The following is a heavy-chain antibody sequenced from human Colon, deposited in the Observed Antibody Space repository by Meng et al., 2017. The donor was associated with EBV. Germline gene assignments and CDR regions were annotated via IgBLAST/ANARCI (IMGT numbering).Heavy chain of an antibody. D-gene: IGHD2-21*01. CDR1: GGCSSSSNW. CDR3: ARVWQSLTAFFNS. CDR2: VYHTGSS. Sequence: QVQLQGSRRGSVTPSVIVSLTCAVSGGCSSSSNWWTWVRQPPGKGMEWIGEVYHTGSSKYNPYLKSRLTISVDKSKNPFSLNLTSVTAADTAVYYCARVWQSLTAFFNSWGQGTLVTVSS. J-gene: IGHJ4*02. V-gene: IGHV4-4*02.